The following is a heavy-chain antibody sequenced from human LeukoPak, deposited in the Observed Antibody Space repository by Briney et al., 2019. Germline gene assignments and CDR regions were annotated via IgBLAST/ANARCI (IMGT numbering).Heavy chain of an antibody. CDR3: ARWYGSYGGEPFDY. J-gene: IGHJ4*02. V-gene: IGHV3-66*01. Sequence: GGSLRLSCAASGFTVSSNYMSWVRQAPGKGLEWVSVIYSSGSTYYADSVKGRFTISRDNSKNTPYLQMNSLRAEDTAVYYCARWYGSYGGEPFDYWGQGTLVTVSS. D-gene: IGHD4-23*01. CDR1: GFTVSSNY. CDR2: IYSSGST.